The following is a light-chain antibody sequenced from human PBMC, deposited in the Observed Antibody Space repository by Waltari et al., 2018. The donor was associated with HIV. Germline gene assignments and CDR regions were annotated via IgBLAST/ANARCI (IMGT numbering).Light chain of an antibody. CDR3: QSYDISLSVI. V-gene: IGLV1-40*01. J-gene: IGLJ2*01. CDR1: SSTTGAGYG. CDR2: TTN. Sequence: QSVLTQPPSVSGAPGPRVPIPCTGSSSTTGAGYGVHWYQRLPGAAPNLLIYTTNIRPSGVPDRFSGSRSGTSASLAITGLQADDEGDYYCQSYDISLSVIFGGGTKLTVL.